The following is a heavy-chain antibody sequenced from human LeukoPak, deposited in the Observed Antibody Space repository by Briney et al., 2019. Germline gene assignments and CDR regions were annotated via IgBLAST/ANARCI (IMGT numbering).Heavy chain of an antibody. D-gene: IGHD2-2*01. CDR2: INPYSGAI. CDR1: GFTFTDEY. CDR3: ARDPKSQLLLDY. V-gene: IGHV1-2*02. Sequence: ASVKVSCKSSGFTFTDEYIHWVRQAPGQGLEWMGWINPYSGAINYAQKFQGRVTLTRDTSISTAYMELSRLTSGDTAVYYCARDPKSQLLLDYWGQGTLVTISS. J-gene: IGHJ4*02.